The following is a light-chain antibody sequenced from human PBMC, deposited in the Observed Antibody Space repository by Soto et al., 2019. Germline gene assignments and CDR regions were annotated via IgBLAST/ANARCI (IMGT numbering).Light chain of an antibody. CDR1: QSVSSY. CDR3: QQRNNWPPIT. CDR2: DAS. V-gene: IGKV3-11*01. J-gene: IGKJ5*01. Sequence: EIVMTQCPASRSWSPGEGGTSAWRGSQSVSSYLAWYQQKPGQAPRLLIYDASNRATGIPARFSGSGCGTDFFLTISSLEPEDFAVYYCQQRNNWPPITFCQGTRLEIK.